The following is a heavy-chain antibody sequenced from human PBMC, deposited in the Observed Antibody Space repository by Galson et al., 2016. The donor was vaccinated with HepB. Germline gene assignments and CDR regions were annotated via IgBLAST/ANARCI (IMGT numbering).Heavy chain of an antibody. CDR3: ARHGRTAAVEFDY. V-gene: IGHV4-39*01. Sequence: LTCTVSGGSISSGTYYWGWIRQPPGKGLEWIGTIYSGGRTYYNPSLMSRLTISVDTSKNQFSLRLSSVTAADTAVYYCARHGRTAAVEFDYWGQGTRVTVSS. D-gene: IGHD6-13*01. J-gene: IGHJ4*02. CDR2: IYSGGRT. CDR1: GGSISSGTYY.